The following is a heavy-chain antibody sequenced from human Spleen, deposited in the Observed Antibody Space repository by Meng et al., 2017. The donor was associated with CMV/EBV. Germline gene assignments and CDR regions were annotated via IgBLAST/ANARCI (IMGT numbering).Heavy chain of an antibody. D-gene: IGHD6-19*01. J-gene: IGHJ4*02. CDR1: GGSLSPYD. V-gene: IGHV4-34*01. Sequence: VFGGSLSPYDLSWIRQSPGNGLEWIGKINHGGSTFYNPSLKSRVTISLDMSKNQFSLRLTSVTAADTAVYYCARDSSGWYDGFFDSWGQGTLVTVSS. CDR2: INHGGST. CDR3: ARDSSGWYDGFFDS.